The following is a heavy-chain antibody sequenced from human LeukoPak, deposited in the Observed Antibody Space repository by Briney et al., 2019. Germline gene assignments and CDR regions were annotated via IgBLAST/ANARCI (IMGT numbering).Heavy chain of an antibody. J-gene: IGHJ4*02. V-gene: IGHV3-23*01. D-gene: IGHD3-10*01. CDR3: AKQTDLLYGSGSYYNPWYFDY. Sequence: GGSLRLSCAASGFTFSSYAMSWVRQAPGKGLEWVSAISGSGGSTYYADSVKGRFTISRDNSKNTLYLQMNSLRAEDTAVYYCAKQTDLLYGSGSYYNPWYFDYWGQGTLVTVSS. CDR1: GFTFSSYA. CDR2: ISGSGGST.